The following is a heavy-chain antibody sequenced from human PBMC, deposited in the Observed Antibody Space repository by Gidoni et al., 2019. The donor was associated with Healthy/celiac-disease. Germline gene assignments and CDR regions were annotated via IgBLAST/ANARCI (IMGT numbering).Heavy chain of an antibody. J-gene: IGHJ5*02. V-gene: IGHV4-31*03. CDR2: IYYSGST. CDR3: ARANSPYYYDSSGYYGGWFDP. D-gene: IGHD3-22*01. CDR1: GGSISSGGYY. Sequence: QVQLQESGPGLVQPSQTLSLTCTVSGGSISSGGYYWSWIRQHPGKGLEWIGYIYYSGSTYDNPSLKSRVTISVDTSKNQFSLKLSSVTAADTAVYYCARANSPYYYDSSGYYGGWFDPWGQGTLVTVSS.